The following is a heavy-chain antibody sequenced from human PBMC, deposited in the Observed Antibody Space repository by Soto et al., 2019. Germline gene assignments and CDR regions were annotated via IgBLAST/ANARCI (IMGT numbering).Heavy chain of an antibody. Sequence: QVQLQQWGAGLLKPSETLSLTCAVYGGSFSGYYWSWIRQPPGKGLEWIGEIKHSGSTNYNPSLKSRVTISVDTSKNQFSLKLSSVTAADTAVYYCARHRTYYDFWSGPRGWFDPWGQGTLVTVSS. D-gene: IGHD3-3*01. CDR2: IKHSGST. V-gene: IGHV4-34*01. J-gene: IGHJ5*02. CDR1: GGSFSGYY. CDR3: ARHRTYYDFWSGPRGWFDP.